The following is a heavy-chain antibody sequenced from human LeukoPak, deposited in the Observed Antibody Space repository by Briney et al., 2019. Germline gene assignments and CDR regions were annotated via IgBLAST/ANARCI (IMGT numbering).Heavy chain of an antibody. CDR1: GFTFSSYA. CDR2: ISYDGSNK. D-gene: IGHD6-19*01. V-gene: IGHV3-30*04. Sequence: GGSLRLSCAASGFTFSSYAMHWVRQAPGKGLEWVAVISYDGSNKYYADSVKGRFTIPRDNSKNTLYLQMNSLRAEDTAVYYCARGFAVADFDYWGQGTLVTVSS. CDR3: ARGFAVADFDY. J-gene: IGHJ4*02.